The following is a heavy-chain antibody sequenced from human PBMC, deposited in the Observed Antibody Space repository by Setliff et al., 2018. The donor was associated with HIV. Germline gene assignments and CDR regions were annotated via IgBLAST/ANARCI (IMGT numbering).Heavy chain of an antibody. J-gene: IGHJ4*02. CDR3: ATDCAVVGGTGSLDS. CDR2: LNPNTGST. V-gene: IGHV1-46*01. D-gene: IGHD1-26*01. CDR1: GYSFTSYG. Sequence: ASVKVSCKASGYSFTSYGISWVRQAPGQGLEWMGLLNPNTGSTTYAQKFQGRVTMTRDTSANTFYMEMSSLRSEDTAVYYCATDCAVVGGTGSLDSWGQGTLVTVSS.